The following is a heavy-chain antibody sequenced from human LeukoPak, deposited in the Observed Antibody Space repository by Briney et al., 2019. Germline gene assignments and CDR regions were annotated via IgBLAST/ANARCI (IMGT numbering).Heavy chain of an antibody. Sequence: PGGSLRLSCAASGFTFSSYSMNWVRQAPGKGLEWVSSISSSSSYIYYADSVKGRFTISRDNAKNSLYLQMNSLRAEDTAVYYCARGEIDFWSGLDVYWGQGTLVTVSS. V-gene: IGHV3-21*01. CDR3: ARGEIDFWSGLDVY. D-gene: IGHD3-3*01. CDR2: ISSSSSYI. J-gene: IGHJ4*02. CDR1: GFTFSSYS.